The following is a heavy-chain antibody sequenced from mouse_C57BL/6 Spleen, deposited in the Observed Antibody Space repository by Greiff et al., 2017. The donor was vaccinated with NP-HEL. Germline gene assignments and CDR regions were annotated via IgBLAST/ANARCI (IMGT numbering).Heavy chain of an antibody. D-gene: IGHD1-1*01. CDR2: IYPRSGNT. Sequence: QVQLKQSGAELARPGASVKLSCKASGYTFTSYGISWVKQRTGQGLEWIGEIYPRSGNTYYNEKFKGKATLTADKSSSTAYMELRRLTSEDSAVYFCARGGTTVVDSRLGYFDYWGQGTTLTVSS. CDR3: ARGGTTVVDSRLGYFDY. V-gene: IGHV1-81*01. CDR1: GYTFTSYG. J-gene: IGHJ2*01.